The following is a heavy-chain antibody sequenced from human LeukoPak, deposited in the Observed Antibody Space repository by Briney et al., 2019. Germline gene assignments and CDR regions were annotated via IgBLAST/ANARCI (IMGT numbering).Heavy chain of an antibody. D-gene: IGHD5-24*01. CDR2: VSYDGSNK. Sequence: GRSLRLSCAASGFTFSAYGMHWVRQAPGKGLEWVAIVSYDGSNKYYADSVKGQFTISRDNSKNTLYLQMNSLRSEDTAVYYCAPGGDGYNPAYFQHWGQGTLVTVSS. J-gene: IGHJ1*01. V-gene: IGHV3-30*03. CDR3: APGGDGYNPAYFQH. CDR1: GFTFSAYG.